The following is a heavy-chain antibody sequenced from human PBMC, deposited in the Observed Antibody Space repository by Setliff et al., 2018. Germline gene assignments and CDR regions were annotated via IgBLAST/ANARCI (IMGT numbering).Heavy chain of an antibody. CDR2: IYASGST. CDR1: GGSISSYY. D-gene: IGHD1-26*01. CDR3: ARAPPNRYSGSYEYFYMDV. V-gene: IGHV4-4*08. J-gene: IGHJ6*03. Sequence: PSETLSLTCTVSGGSISSYYWSWIRQPPGKGLEWIGYIYASGSTNYNPSLKSRATLSVDTSKNQFSLKVSSVTAADTAVYYCARAPPNRYSGSYEYFYMDVWGKGTTVTV.